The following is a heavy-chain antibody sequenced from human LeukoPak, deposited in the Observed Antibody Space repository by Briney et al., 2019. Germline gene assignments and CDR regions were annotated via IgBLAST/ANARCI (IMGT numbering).Heavy chain of an antibody. CDR2: ISAYNGNT. CDR3: ARDQPVSCSSTSCYTEDYFDY. D-gene: IGHD2-2*02. CDR1: GYTFTSYG. J-gene: IGHJ4*02. Sequence: GASVKVSCTASGYTFTSYGISWVRQAPGQGLEWMGWISAYNGNTNYAQKLQGRVTMTTDTSTSTAYMELRSLRSDDTAVYYCARDQPVSCSSTSCYTEDYFDYWGQGTLVTVSS. V-gene: IGHV1-18*01.